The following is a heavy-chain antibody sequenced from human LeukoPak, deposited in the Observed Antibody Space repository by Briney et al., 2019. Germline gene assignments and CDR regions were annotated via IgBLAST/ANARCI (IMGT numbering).Heavy chain of an antibody. Sequence: GGSLSLSCAASGFTFSDYYMSWVRQAPGKGLEWGSYISSSGSTIYYADSVKGRFTISRDNAKNSLYLQMNSLRAEDTAVYYCARRHRSGTPKDWGQGTLVTVSS. J-gene: IGHJ4*02. CDR1: GFTFSDYY. V-gene: IGHV3-11*04. CDR3: ARRHRSGTPKD. CDR2: ISSSGSTI. D-gene: IGHD3-10*01.